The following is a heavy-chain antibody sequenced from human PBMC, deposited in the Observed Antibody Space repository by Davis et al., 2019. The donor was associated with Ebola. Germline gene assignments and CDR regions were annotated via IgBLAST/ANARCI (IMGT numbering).Heavy chain of an antibody. Sequence: GESLKISCKGSGYSFTSYWISWVRQMPGKGLEWMGRIDPSDSYTNYSPSFQGHVTIAADKSISTDYLQWSSLKASDTAMYYCARREGYCISTSCPNWFDPWGQGTLVTVSS. J-gene: IGHJ5*02. CDR2: IDPSDSYT. CDR1: GYSFTSYW. V-gene: IGHV5-10-1*01. D-gene: IGHD2-2*01. CDR3: ARREGYCISTSCPNWFDP.